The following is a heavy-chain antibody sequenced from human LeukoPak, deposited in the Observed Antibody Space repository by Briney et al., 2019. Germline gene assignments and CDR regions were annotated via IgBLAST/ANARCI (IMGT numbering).Heavy chain of an antibody. D-gene: IGHD3-10*01. CDR3: ARSYGSGSYYAVSPSDY. CDR2: INSDGSST. CDR1: GFTFSSYW. J-gene: IGHJ4*02. Sequence: GGSLRLSCAASGFTFSSYWMHWVRQAPGKGLVWVSRINSDGSSTSYADSVKGRLTISRDNAKNTLYLQMNSLRAEDTAVYYCARSYGSGSYYAVSPSDYWGQGTLVTVSS. V-gene: IGHV3-74*01.